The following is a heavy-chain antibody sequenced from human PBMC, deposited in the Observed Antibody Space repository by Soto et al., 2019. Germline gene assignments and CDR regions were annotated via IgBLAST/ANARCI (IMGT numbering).Heavy chain of an antibody. CDR2: ISAYNGNT. V-gene: IGHV1-18*04. CDR1: GYTFTSYG. D-gene: IGHD2-15*01. CDR3: ARDWQLLLLGYFDY. Sequence: ASVKVSCKXSGYTFTSYGISWVRQAPGQGLEWMGWISAYNGNTNYAQKLQGRVTMTTDTSTSTAYMELRSLRSDDTAVYYCARDWQLLLLGYFDYWGQGTLVTVSS. J-gene: IGHJ4*02.